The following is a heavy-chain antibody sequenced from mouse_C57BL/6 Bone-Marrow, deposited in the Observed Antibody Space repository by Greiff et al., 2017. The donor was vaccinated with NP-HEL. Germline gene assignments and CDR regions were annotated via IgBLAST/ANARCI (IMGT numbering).Heavy chain of an antibody. CDR2: IWSGGST. J-gene: IGHJ4*01. D-gene: IGHD2-4*01. CDR3: ARRGLFYYDYDGYYAMDY. V-gene: IGHV2-2*01. Sequence: VQLQESGPGLVQPSQSLSITCTVSGFSLTSYGVHWVRQSPGKGLEWLGVIWSGGSTDYNAAFISRLSISKDNSKCQVFFKMNSLQADDTAIYYCARRGLFYYDYDGYYAMDYWGQGTSVTVSS. CDR1: GFSLTSYG.